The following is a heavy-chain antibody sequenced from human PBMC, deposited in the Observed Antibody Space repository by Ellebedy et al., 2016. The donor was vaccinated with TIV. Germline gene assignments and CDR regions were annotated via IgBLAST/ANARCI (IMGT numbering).Heavy chain of an antibody. Sequence: GESLKISCAASGSTFSSYSMNWVRQAPGKGLEWVANINQDGSAGYYVDSVKGRFTISRDNAKNSLYLQMKSLRAEDTAVYYCAGPAAVGTKAFDYWGQGTLVTVSS. D-gene: IGHD6-13*01. CDR2: INQDGSAG. J-gene: IGHJ4*02. CDR1: GSTFSSYS. CDR3: AGPAAVGTKAFDY. V-gene: IGHV3-7*01.